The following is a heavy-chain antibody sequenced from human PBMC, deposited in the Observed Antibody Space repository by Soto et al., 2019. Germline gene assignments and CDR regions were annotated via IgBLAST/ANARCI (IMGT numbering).Heavy chain of an antibody. CDR3: ARHQLAPYYDFWSGYPGYMDV. J-gene: IGHJ6*03. CDR1: GGSISSYY. D-gene: IGHD3-3*01. CDR2: IYYSGST. Sequence: SEILSLTCTVSGGSISSYYWSWIRQPPGKGLEWIGYIYYSGSTNYNPSLKSRVTISVDTSKNQFSLKLSSVTAADTAVYYCARHQLAPYYDFWSGYPGYMDVWGKGTTVTVSS. V-gene: IGHV4-59*08.